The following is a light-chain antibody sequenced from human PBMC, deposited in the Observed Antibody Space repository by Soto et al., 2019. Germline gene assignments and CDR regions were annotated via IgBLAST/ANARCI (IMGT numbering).Light chain of an antibody. V-gene: IGKV3-20*01. Sequence: EIVLTQSPGTLSLSPGERATLSCRASQSVGSRQLAWYQQKPGQTPSLLIYGASNRATGIPDRFSGSGSGTDFTLIISRLEPEDFAVYFCHQYATSPWTFGQGTTVEMK. CDR1: QSVGSRQ. J-gene: IGKJ1*01. CDR2: GAS. CDR3: HQYATSPWT.